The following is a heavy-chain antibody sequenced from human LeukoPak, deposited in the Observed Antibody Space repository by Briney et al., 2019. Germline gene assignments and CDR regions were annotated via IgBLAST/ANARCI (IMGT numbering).Heavy chain of an antibody. J-gene: IGHJ5*01. CDR2: IYYSGST. Sequence: SGTLSLTCTVSGGSISSSSFYWGWIRQPPGKGLEWIGNIYYSGSTYYNPSLRSRVTISVDTSKNQFSLKLSSVTAADTAVYYCARTYFDFWTVDSWGQGTLVIVSS. CDR1: GGSISSSSFY. CDR3: ARTYFDFWTVDS. V-gene: IGHV4-39*01. D-gene: IGHD3-3*01.